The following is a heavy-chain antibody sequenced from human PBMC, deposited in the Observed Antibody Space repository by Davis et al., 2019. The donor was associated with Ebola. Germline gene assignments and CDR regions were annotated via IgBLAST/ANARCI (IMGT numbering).Heavy chain of an antibody. CDR2: IYYSGST. V-gene: IGHV4-39*01. CDR1: GGSISSSSYY. D-gene: IGHD1-26*01. CDR3: AGMGGTYFHFGYY. Sequence: MPSETLSLTCTVSGGSISSSSYYWGWIRQPPGKGLEWIGSIYYSGSTYYNPSLKSRVTISVDTSKNQFSLKLSSVTAADTAVYYCAGMGGTYFHFGYYWGQGTLVTVSS. J-gene: IGHJ4*02.